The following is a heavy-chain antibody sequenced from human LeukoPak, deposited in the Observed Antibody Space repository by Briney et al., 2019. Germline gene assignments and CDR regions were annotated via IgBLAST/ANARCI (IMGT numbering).Heavy chain of an antibody. CDR2: ISSGSSTI. CDR1: GFTFSSYS. Sequence: QPGGSLRLSCAASGFTFSSYSMNWVRQAPGKGLEWVSYISSGSSTIYYADSVKGRFTISRDNAKNSLYLQMNSLRAEDTAVYYCASLPNYSGSYGGPTNWGQGTLVTVSS. J-gene: IGHJ4*02. V-gene: IGHV3-48*04. D-gene: IGHD1-26*01. CDR3: ASLPNYSGSYGGPTN.